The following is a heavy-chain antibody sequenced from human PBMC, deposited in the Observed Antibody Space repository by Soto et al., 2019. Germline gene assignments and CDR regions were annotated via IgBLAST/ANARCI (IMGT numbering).Heavy chain of an antibody. J-gene: IGHJ4*02. D-gene: IGHD6-13*01. Sequence: GGSLRLSCATSGFTFTSYAMSWVHQAPGKGLEWVSGISGSGDSTYYADSVKGRFTISRDNSKNALYLQMNSLRAEDTAVYYCGKLRSFNVAAGFDSWGQGTLGTVSS. CDR1: GFTFTSYA. V-gene: IGHV3-23*01. CDR2: ISGSGDST. CDR3: GKLRSFNVAAGFDS.